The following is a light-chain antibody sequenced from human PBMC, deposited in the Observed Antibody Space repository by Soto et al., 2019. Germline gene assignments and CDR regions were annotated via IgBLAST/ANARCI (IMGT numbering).Light chain of an antibody. Sequence: QSALTQPPSASGSPGQSVTISCTGTSSDIGGYNSVSWYQQHPGKAPRLMIYEVNKRPSGVPDRFSGSKSGYTASLTVSGLQTEDEAFYYCSSSAGIYHYPVFGGGTKLTVL. J-gene: IGLJ3*02. CDR1: SSDIGGYNS. CDR3: SSSAGIYHYPV. V-gene: IGLV2-8*01. CDR2: EVN.